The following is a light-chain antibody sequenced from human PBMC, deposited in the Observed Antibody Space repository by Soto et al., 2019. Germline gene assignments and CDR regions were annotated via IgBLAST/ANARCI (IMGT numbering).Light chain of an antibody. CDR3: LSYDSSLSGWV. CDR1: SSNIGSDYD. V-gene: IGLV1-40*01. Sequence: QPVLTQPPSVSGAPGQRVTISCTGSSSNIGSDYDVHWYQQIPGTAPQLLIYGTNNRPSGVPYRFSGSKSDTSASLAITGLQAEDEADYYCLSYDSSLSGWVFGGGTKLTVL. J-gene: IGLJ3*02. CDR2: GTN.